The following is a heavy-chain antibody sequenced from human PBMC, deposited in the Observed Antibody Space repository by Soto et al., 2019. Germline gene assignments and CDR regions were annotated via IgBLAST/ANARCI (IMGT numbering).Heavy chain of an antibody. D-gene: IGHD6-19*01. CDR3: ARSFEMGSGWYGSFDY. CDR1: GGYISSYY. CDR2: IYYTGIT. J-gene: IGHJ4*02. V-gene: IGHV4-59*01. Sequence: SETLSLTCTVSGGYISSYYWSWIRQSTGKGLEWIGYIYYTGITKYNPSLKSRVTISVDTPKNHFSLKVNSVTSADTAVYYCARSFEMGSGWYGSFDYWGKGTLVTVSS.